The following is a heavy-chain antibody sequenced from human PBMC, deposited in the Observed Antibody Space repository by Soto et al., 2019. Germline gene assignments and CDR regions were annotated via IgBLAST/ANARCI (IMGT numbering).Heavy chain of an antibody. CDR1: GHIFSSYA. J-gene: IGHJ5*02. V-gene: IGHV1-69*13. Sequence: SVNVSCKAFGHIFSSYAISWVRQAPGQGLEWMGGIIPIFGTANYAQKFQGRVTITADESTSTAYMELSSLRSEDTAVYYCARTTHYYGSGMNWFDPWG. CDR2: IIPIFGTA. D-gene: IGHD3-10*01. CDR3: ARTTHYYGSGMNWFDP.